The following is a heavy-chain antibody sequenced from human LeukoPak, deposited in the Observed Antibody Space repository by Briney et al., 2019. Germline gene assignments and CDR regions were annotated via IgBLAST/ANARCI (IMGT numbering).Heavy chain of an antibody. V-gene: IGHV1-69*13. Sequence: SVKVSCKASGGTFSSYAISWVRQAPGQGLEWMGGIIPIFGTANYAQKFQGRVTITADESTSTAYMELSSLRSDDTAVYYCAREVFPGQYYYDSSGRSWFDPWGQGTLVTVSS. D-gene: IGHD3-22*01. CDR1: GGTFSSYA. CDR2: IIPIFGTA. J-gene: IGHJ5*02. CDR3: AREVFPGQYYYDSSGRSWFDP.